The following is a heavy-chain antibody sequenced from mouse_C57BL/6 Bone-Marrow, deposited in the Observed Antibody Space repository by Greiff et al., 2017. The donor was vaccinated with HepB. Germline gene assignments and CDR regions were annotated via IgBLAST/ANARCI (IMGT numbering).Heavy chain of an antibody. Sequence: EVKLQESGGGLVQPGESLKLSCESNEYEFPSHDMSWVRKTPEKRLELVAAINSDGGSTYYPDTMERRFIISRDNTKKTLYLQMSSLRSEDTALYYCANDYPYYYAMDYWGQGTSVTVSS. CDR3: ANDYPYYYAMDY. J-gene: IGHJ4*01. CDR1: EYEFPSHD. D-gene: IGHD2-4*01. V-gene: IGHV5-2*01. CDR2: INSDGGST.